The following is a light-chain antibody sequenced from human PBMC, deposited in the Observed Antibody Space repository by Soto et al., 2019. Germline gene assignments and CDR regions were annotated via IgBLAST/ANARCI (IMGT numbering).Light chain of an antibody. V-gene: IGKV1-5*01. CDR2: DAS. CDR1: QTISFC. Sequence: DIQMTQSPSTLSASVGDKVTITCRASQTISFCLAWYQQKPGKAPKLLIYDASSLESGGPSRFRGSGSGTEFTLTISSLQPDDFATYYCQQYHSSPYTFGQGTKLEIQ. J-gene: IGKJ2*01. CDR3: QQYHSSPYT.